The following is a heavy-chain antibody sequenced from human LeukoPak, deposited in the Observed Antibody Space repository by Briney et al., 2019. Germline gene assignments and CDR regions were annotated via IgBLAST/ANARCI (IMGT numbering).Heavy chain of an antibody. D-gene: IGHD6-13*01. Sequence: GGSLRLSCAASGFTFDSYAMSWVRQAPGKGLEWVSAISRFGGTTYYADSAKGRFTISRDNSNNTVYLQMNSLRVGDTALYYCVKHVGSRWSNNRFDPWGQGTLVTVS. V-gene: IGHV3-23*01. CDR1: GFTFDSYA. CDR2: ISRFGGTT. J-gene: IGHJ5*02. CDR3: VKHVGSRWSNNRFDP.